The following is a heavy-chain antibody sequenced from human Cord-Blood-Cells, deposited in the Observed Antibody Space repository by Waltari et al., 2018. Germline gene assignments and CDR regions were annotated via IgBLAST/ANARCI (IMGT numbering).Heavy chain of an antibody. V-gene: IGHV1-69*01. CDR3: ASQSYDYVWGSYRSNWFDP. D-gene: IGHD3-16*02. CDR1: GGTFSSYA. CDR2: IIPIFGTA. Sequence: QVQLVQSGAEVKKPGSSVKVSCKASGGTFSSYAISWVRQAPGQGLEWMGGIIPIFGTANDAQKFQGRVTITADESTSTAYMELSSLRSEDTAVYYCASQSYDYVWGSYRSNWFDPWGQGTLVTVSS. J-gene: IGHJ5*02.